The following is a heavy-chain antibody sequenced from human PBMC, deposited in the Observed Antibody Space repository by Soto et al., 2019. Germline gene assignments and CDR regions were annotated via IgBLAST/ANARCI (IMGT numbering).Heavy chain of an antibody. Sequence: ASVKVSCKASGYTFTSYDINWVRQATGQGLEWMGWMNPNSGNTGYAQKFQGRVTMTRNTSISTAYMELSSLRSEDTAVYYCARGVIDYGDYGRGYNWFDPWGQGTLVTVSS. CDR3: ARGVIDYGDYGRGYNWFDP. CDR1: GYTFTSYD. V-gene: IGHV1-8*01. D-gene: IGHD4-17*01. CDR2: MNPNSGNT. J-gene: IGHJ5*02.